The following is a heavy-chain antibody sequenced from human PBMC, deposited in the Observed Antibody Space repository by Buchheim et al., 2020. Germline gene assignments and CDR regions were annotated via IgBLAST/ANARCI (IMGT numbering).Heavy chain of an antibody. CDR2: ISYDGTNK. J-gene: IGHJ4*02. Sequence: QVQLVESGGGVVQPGGSLRLSCAASGFTFSTYAIHWVRQAPSKGLEWVAVISYDGTNKYYADSVKGRFTISRDNSKNTLYLQMVSLRAEDTAVYYCARDPCTGGNCYKCLDCWGQGTL. CDR1: GFTFSTYA. V-gene: IGHV3-30*04. D-gene: IGHD2-15*01. CDR3: ARDPCTGGNCYKCLDC.